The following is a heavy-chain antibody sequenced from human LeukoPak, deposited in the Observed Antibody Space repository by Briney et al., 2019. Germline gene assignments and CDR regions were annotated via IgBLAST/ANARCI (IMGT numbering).Heavy chain of an antibody. CDR2: ISAYNGNT. Sequence: GASVKVSCKASGYTFTSYGISWVRQAPGQGLEWMGWISAYNGNTNYAQKLQGRVTMTTDTSTSTAYMELRSLRSDDTAVYYCARDDVRSSGWYLATFDYWGQGTLVTVSS. V-gene: IGHV1-18*01. CDR1: GYTFTSYG. CDR3: ARDDVRSSGWYLATFDY. J-gene: IGHJ4*02. D-gene: IGHD6-19*01.